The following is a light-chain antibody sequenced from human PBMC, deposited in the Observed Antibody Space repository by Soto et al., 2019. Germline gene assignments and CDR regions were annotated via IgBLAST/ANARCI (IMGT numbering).Light chain of an antibody. CDR3: EARYSNTPKV. CDR2: LDRSGSY. Sequence: QSVLTQSSSASASLGSSVKLTCILSSGHSTYIIAWHQQQPGKAPRFLMTLDRSGSYNRGSGVPDRFSGSSSGADRYLTISHPQFEGGGYYFLEARYSNTPKVFGRGTQLTVL. CDR1: SGHSTYI. J-gene: IGLJ2*01. V-gene: IGLV4-60*02.